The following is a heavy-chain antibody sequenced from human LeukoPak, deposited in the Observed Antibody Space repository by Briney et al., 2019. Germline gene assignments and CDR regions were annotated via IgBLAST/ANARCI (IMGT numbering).Heavy chain of an antibody. CDR3: ARAGDGYNWYFDL. V-gene: IGHV1-69*04. CDR2: IIPIVDIA. CDR1: GGTFSSYA. J-gene: IGHJ2*01. Sequence: SVTVSCTASGGTFSSYAINWVRQAPGQGLEWMGRIIPIVDIANYAQKFQGRVTITADKSTSTAYMELSSLRSEDTAVYYCARAGDGYNWYFDLWGRGTLVTVSS. D-gene: IGHD5-24*01.